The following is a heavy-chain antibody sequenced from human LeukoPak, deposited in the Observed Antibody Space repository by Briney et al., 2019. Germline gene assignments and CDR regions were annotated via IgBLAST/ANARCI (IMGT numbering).Heavy chain of an antibody. CDR1: GYRFSDYW. D-gene: IGHD3-10*02. CDR2: IYPGDSDT. V-gene: IGHV5-51*01. J-gene: IGHJ5*02. CDR3: ARLLTSVPTIRDWFDP. Sequence: GESLKISCQGSGYRFSDYWNGWVRQMPGAGLEWMGIIYPGDSDTRYSPSFQGQVTMSADKSISTAYLQLSSLEASDTAIYYCARLLTSVPTIRDWFDPWGQGTLVTVSS.